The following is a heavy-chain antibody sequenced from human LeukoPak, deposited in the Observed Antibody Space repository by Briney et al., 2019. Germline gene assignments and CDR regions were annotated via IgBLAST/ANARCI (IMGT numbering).Heavy chain of an antibody. D-gene: IGHD1-26*01. V-gene: IGHV3-23*01. Sequence: GGSLRLSCAASGFTFSSYATSWVRQAPGKGLEWVSVISGSGGSTNSADSVKGRFTISRDNSKNTLFLQMNSLRAEDTAVYYCAKLSGSYYHGSFDYWGQGTLVTVSS. CDR2: ISGSGGST. J-gene: IGHJ4*02. CDR1: GFTFSSYA. CDR3: AKLSGSYYHGSFDY.